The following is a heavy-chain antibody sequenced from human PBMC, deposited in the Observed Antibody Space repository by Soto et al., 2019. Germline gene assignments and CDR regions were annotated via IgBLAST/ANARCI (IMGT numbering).Heavy chain of an antibody. CDR1: GFTFSSYS. D-gene: IGHD2-2*01. CDR2: ISSSSSTI. J-gene: IGHJ6*02. Sequence: PGGSLRLSCAASGFTFSSYSMNWVRQAPGRGLEWVSYISSSSSTIYYADSVKGRFTISRDKAKNSLYLQMNSLRAEDTAVYYCARDYVGAYCSSTSCYSDYYYGMDVWGQGTKVTVSS. CDR3: ARDYVGAYCSSTSCYSDYYYGMDV. V-gene: IGHV3-48*01.